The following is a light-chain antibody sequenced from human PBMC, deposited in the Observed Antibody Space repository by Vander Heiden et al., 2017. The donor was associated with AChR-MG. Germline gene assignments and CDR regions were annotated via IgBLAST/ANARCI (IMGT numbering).Light chain of an antibody. Sequence: QSVLTPPPYVSAAPGQKVTISCSGSSSNIGNNYVSWYQQLPGTAPKLLIYENNKRPSGIPDRFSGSKSGTSATLGITGLQTGDEADYYCGTWDSSLSAAVFGGGTKLTVL. CDR3: GTWDSSLSAAV. CDR1: SSNIGNNY. V-gene: IGLV1-51*02. J-gene: IGLJ2*01. CDR2: ENN.